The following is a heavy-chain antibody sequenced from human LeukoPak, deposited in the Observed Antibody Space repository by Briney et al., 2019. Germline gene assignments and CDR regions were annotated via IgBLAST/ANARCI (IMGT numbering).Heavy chain of an antibody. V-gene: IGHV1-2*02. J-gene: IGHJ6*03. CDR2: INPNSGGT. D-gene: IGHD5-24*01. CDR3: ARGDYYYYYMDV. Sequence: ASVKVSCKASGYTFTGYYMHWVRQAPGQGLEWMGWINPNSGGTNYAQKFQGRVAMTRDTSISTAYMELSRLRSDDTAVYYCARGDYYYYYMDVWGKGTTVTVSS. CDR1: GYTFTGYY.